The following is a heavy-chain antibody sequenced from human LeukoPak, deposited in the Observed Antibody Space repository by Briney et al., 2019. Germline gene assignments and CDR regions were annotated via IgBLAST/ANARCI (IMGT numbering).Heavy chain of an antibody. V-gene: IGHV4-34*01. J-gene: IGHJ4*02. D-gene: IGHD3-10*01. CDR2: INHSGST. Sequence: SETLSLTCAVYGGSFSGYYWSWIRQPPGKGLEWIGEINHSGSTNYNPSLKSRVTISVDTSKNQFSLKLSSVTAADTAVYYCVRGWYYYGSGSYRATYYFDYWGQGTLVTVSS. CDR1: GGSFSGYY. CDR3: VRGWYYYGSGSYRATYYFDY.